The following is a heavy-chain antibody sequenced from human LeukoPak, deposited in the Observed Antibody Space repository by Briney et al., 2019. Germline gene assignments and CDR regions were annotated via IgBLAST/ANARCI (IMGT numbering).Heavy chain of an antibody. CDR2: IYYSEST. D-gene: IGHD3-9*01. CDR1: GGSISSYY. J-gene: IGHJ4*02. CDR3: ARRGRYYDILTGYPDYYFDY. Sequence: SETLSLTCTVSGGSISSYYWSWIRQPPGKGLEWIGYIYYSESTNYNPSLKSRVTISVDTSKNQFSLKLSSVTAADTAVYYCARRGRYYDILTGYPDYYFDYWGQGTLVTVSS. V-gene: IGHV4-59*08.